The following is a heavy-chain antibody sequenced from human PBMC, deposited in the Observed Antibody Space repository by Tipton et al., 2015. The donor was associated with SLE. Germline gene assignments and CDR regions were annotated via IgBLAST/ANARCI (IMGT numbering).Heavy chain of an antibody. CDR2: ISGSGSNK. D-gene: IGHD3-22*01. V-gene: IGHV3-23*01. Sequence: SLRLSCAASGLTFNSYAMSWVRQSPGKGLEWVSAISGSGSNKYYADSVKGRFTISRDNSKNTLYLQMNSLRAEDTAVYYCARENDIHAFDIWGQGTMVTVSS. J-gene: IGHJ3*02. CDR1: GLTFNSYA. CDR3: ARENDIHAFDI.